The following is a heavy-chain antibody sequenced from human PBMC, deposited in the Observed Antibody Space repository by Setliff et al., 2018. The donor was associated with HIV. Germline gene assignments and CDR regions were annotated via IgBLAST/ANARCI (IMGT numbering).Heavy chain of an antibody. Sequence: SVKVSCKASGGTFSDFRITWVRQAPGQGLEWMGEITPFVGITNYAQKFQGRVTISADESTATAYIELSSLTSQDTAVYYCARDKGIREAASLDYWDQGSLVTV. CDR2: ITPFVGIT. CDR3: ARDKGIREAASLDY. CDR1: GGTFSDFR. V-gene: IGHV1-69*10. D-gene: IGHD6-13*01. J-gene: IGHJ4*02.